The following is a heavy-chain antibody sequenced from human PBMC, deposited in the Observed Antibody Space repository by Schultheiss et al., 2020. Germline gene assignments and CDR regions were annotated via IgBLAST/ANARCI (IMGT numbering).Heavy chain of an antibody. Sequence: GGSLRLSCAASGFTVSNNYMIWVRQAPGKGLEWVSVIYSGGRTYNADSVKGRFTLSRDISKNSLDLQMSSLRAEDTAVYYCARVYFRRNIDYDGFDIWGQGTGVTVSS. J-gene: IGHJ3*02. CDR2: IYSGGRT. CDR3: ARVYFRRNIDYDGFDI. D-gene: IGHD2-21*01. V-gene: IGHV3-53*01. CDR1: GFTVSNNY.